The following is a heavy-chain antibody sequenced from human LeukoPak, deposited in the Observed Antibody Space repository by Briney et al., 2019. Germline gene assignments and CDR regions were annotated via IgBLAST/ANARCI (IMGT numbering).Heavy chain of an antibody. J-gene: IGHJ5*02. CDR3: ARDYAQWPVLGGWFDP. Sequence: SETLSLTXTVSGGSISSYYWSWIGQPAGKGLEWIGRIYTSGSTNYNPSLKSRVTMSVDTSKNQFSLKLSSVTAADTAVYYCARDYAQWPVLGGWFDPWGQGTLVTVSS. V-gene: IGHV4-4*07. CDR1: GGSISSYY. CDR2: IYTSGST. D-gene: IGHD6-19*01.